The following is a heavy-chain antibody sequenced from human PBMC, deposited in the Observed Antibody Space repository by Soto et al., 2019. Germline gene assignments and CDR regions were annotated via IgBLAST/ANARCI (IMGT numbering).Heavy chain of an antibody. CDR2: ISYDGKNK. V-gene: IGHV3-30*04. CDR1: RFTFSTYA. CDR3: ARDRGTSGWFGGFDY. D-gene: IGHD6-19*01. Sequence: ESGGGVVQPGRSLRLSCAASRFTFSTYAMHWVRQAPGKGLEWVAVISYDGKNKYYADSVKGRFTISRDNSENTLYLHMNSLRDDDTAVYFCARDRGTSGWFGGFDYWGQGTLVTVSS. J-gene: IGHJ4*02.